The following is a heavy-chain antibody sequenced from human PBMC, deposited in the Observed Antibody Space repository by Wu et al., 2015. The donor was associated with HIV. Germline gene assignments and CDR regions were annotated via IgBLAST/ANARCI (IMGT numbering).Heavy chain of an antibody. D-gene: IGHD6-19*01. J-gene: IGHJ4*02. CDR2: MNPRSGNT. V-gene: IGHV1-8*01. CDR3: ARQRAYTSGWYIFDY. Sequence: QVQLVQSGAEVKKPGASVKVSCKASGYTFTSYDINWVRQATGQGLEWMGWMNPRSGNTGYAQKFQGRVTMTRDTSISTANMELSSLRSEDTAVYYCARQRAYTSGWYIFDYWGQGTRGHRPPQ. CDR1: GYTFTSYD.